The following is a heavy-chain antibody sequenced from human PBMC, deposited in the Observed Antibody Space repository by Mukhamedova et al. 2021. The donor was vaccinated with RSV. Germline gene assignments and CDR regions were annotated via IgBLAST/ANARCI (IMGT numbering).Heavy chain of an antibody. CDR2: INPNTGDT. CDR3: AKAGESGDNWLDC. D-gene: IGHD1-14*01. V-gene: IGHV1-2*06. J-gene: IGHJ5*01. Sequence: EWMGQINPNTGDTNYAQNFQGRVTLTRDTSISTGYRELSSVTPDDTAVYYCAKAGESGDNWLDCWGQGTLVTVSS.